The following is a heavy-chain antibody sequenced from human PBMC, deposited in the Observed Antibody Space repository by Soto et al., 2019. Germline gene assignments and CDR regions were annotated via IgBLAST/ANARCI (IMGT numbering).Heavy chain of an antibody. D-gene: IGHD2-2*01. Sequence: ETLSLTCAVYGGSFSGYYWSWIRQPPGKGLEWIGEINHSGSTNYNPSLKSRVTISVDTSKNQFSLKLSSVTAADTAVYYCARLGYCSSTSCYGGMDVWGQGTAVTVSS. J-gene: IGHJ6*02. V-gene: IGHV4-34*01. CDR1: GGSFSGYY. CDR2: INHSGST. CDR3: ARLGYCSSTSCYGGMDV.